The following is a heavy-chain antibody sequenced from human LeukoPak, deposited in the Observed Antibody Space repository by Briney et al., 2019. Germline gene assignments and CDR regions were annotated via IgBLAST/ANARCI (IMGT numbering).Heavy chain of an antibody. CDR3: AKGAGGSYGLYYFDY. V-gene: IGHV3-23*01. D-gene: IGHD5-24*01. CDR2: ISDRGSTT. Sequence: GGSLRLSCAASGFSFSSYTMSWVRQAPGKGLEWVSGISDRGSTTYYADSVKGRFTISRDNSKNTVYLQMNSLRDEDTAVYYCAKGAGGSYGLYYFDYWGQGTLVTVSS. J-gene: IGHJ4*02. CDR1: GFSFSSYT.